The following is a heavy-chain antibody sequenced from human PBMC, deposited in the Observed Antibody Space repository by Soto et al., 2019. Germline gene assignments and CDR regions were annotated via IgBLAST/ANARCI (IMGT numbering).Heavy chain of an antibody. D-gene: IGHD3-22*01. V-gene: IGHV4-30-4*01. CDR2: IYVTGTT. Sequence: SETLSLTCTVSSGSISNGDYCWIWVRQPPGKGLESIGYIYVTGTTYYNPSLQSRLSISVDRSKNQMSLRLTSVTAADTAVYYCARLYWSYYASSGYLDQWGQGTLVTVSS. CDR1: SGSISNGDYC. CDR3: ARLYWSYYASSGYLDQ. J-gene: IGHJ4*02.